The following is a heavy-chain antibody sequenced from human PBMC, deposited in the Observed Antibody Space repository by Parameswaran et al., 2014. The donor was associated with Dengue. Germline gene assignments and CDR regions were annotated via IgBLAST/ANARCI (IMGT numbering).Heavy chain of an antibody. CDR2: IYYSGST. CDR3: ARDYSSSWLDY. D-gene: IGHD6-13*01. V-gene: IGHV4-31*02. J-gene: IGHJ4*02. Sequence: PGKGLEWIGYIYYSGSTYYNPSLKSRVTISVDTSKNQFSLKLSSVTAADTAVYYCARDYSSSWLDYWGQGTLVTVSS.